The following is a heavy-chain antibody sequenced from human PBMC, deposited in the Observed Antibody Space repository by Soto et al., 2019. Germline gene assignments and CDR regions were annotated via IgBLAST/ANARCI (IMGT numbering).Heavy chain of an antibody. Sequence: ETLSLTCAVYGGSFSGYYWSWIRQPPGKGLEWIGEINHSGSTNYNPSLKSRVTISVDTSKNQFSLKLTSVTAADTAVYYCARDKITGLFDYWGQGTLVTVS. CDR1: GGSFSGYY. J-gene: IGHJ4*02. D-gene: IGHD2-8*02. V-gene: IGHV4-34*01. CDR2: INHSGST. CDR3: ARDKITGLFDY.